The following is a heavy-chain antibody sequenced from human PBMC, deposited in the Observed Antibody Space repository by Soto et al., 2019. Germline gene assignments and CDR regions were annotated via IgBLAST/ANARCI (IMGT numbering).Heavy chain of an antibody. CDR1: GASISSGTYY. D-gene: IGHD3-9*01. V-gene: IGHV4-31*03. CDR3: SKEYKRYGFDY. Sequence: QVQLQESGPGLVKPSQTLSLTCTVSGASISSGTYYWNWIRQHPGKGLEWIGSIYYSGSTYYNPSLKSRVSISIDTSKSQFSLKVRSVTAADTAVYYCSKEYKRYGFDYWGQGTLVTVSS. J-gene: IGHJ4*02. CDR2: IYYSGST.